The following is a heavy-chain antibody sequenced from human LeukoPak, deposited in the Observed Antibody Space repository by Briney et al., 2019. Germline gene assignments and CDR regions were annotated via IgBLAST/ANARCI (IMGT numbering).Heavy chain of an antibody. CDR1: GITFSRHG. CDR2: IADDGGVK. J-gene: IGHJ4*02. D-gene: IGHD2-2*03. Sequence: GRSLRLSCVASGITFSRHGMDWVRQAPGKGLEWVAVIADDGGVKQYADSVKGRFTLSRDISRNTVYLQLNNLRVEDTATYYCARASWISTADAVCWGQGTQVTVSS. CDR3: ARASWISTADAVC. V-gene: IGHV3-30*03.